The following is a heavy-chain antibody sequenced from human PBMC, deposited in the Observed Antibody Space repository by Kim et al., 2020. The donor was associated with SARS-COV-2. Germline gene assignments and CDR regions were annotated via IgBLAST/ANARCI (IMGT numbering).Heavy chain of an antibody. V-gene: IGHV4-31*02. CDR3: AREGAITMVRGTYGMDV. Sequence: LKSRVTISVDTSKNQFSLKLSSVTAADTAVYYCAREGAITMVRGTYGMDVWGQGTTVTVSS. J-gene: IGHJ6*02. D-gene: IGHD3-10*01.